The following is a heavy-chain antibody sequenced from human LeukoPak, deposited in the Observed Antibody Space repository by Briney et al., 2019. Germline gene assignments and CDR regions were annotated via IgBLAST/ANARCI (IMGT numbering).Heavy chain of an antibody. CDR2: ISYDGSNK. V-gene: IGHV3-30-3*01. D-gene: IGHD5-24*01. Sequence: GRSLRLSCAASGFTFSSYAMHWVRQAPGKGLEWVAVISYDGSNKYYADSVKGRFTISRDNSKNTLYLQMNSLRAEDTAVYYCAADGYSSPFDYWGQGTLVTVSS. CDR1: GFTFSSYA. J-gene: IGHJ4*02. CDR3: AADGYSSPFDY.